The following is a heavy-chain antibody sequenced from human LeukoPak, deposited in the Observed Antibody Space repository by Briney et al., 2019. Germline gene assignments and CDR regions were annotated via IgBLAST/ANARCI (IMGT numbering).Heavy chain of an antibody. D-gene: IGHD2-15*01. J-gene: IGHJ4*02. CDR3: AKDASRWSPDPFDY. V-gene: IGHV3-21*01. CDR2: ISSTSSNI. Sequence: GESLRLSCAASQFTFSIYTMNWVRQAPGKGLEWVSSISSTSSNIYYSDSVKGRFTISRDNAKNSLYLQMNNLRAEDTGVYYCAKDASRWSPDPFDYWGQGAPVTVSS. CDR1: QFTFSIYT.